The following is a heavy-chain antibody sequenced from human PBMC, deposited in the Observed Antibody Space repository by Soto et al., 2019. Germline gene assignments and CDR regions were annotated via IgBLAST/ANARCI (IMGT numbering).Heavy chain of an antibody. CDR1: GFNVSAYT. D-gene: IGHD1-20*01. CDR3: XXXEXPLFDY. V-gene: IGHV3-30-3*01. J-gene: IGHJ4*02. Sequence: QVKLVESGGGVVQPGRSLRLSCAASGFNVSAYTMHWVRQAPGKGLEWVAVISSDGNHKYYTDSVKGRITISRDTSTNXXXXXXXXXXXEXXXVYXXXXXEXPLFDYWGQGTLVTVSS. CDR2: ISSDGNHK.